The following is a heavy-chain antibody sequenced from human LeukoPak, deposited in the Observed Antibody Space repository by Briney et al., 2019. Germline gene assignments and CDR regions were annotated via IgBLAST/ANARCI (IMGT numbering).Heavy chain of an antibody. CDR2: IHGSGST. J-gene: IGHJ4*02. CDR1: GGSMSGYY. Sequence: PSETLSLTCSVNGGSMSGYYWTWIRQPPGGGLEWIGHIHGSGSTMYNPSLQSRVTMSIDASRNQFSPSLRPATATDTAFYYCASRRGDYGEGEFNFWGQGTLVTVSS. CDR3: ASRRGDYGEGEFNF. V-gene: IGHV4-4*09. D-gene: IGHD4-17*01.